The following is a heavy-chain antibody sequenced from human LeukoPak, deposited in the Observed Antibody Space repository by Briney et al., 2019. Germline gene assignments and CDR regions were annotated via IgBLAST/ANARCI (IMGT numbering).Heavy chain of an antibody. J-gene: IGHJ4*02. Sequence: GGSLRLSCAASGFTFSSYWMSWVRQAPGKGLEWVANIKRDGSDKYYVGSVEGRFTISRDNDKNSLYLQMSSLRAEDTAVYYCARALYNRGWYPDYFDSWGQGALVTVSS. CDR3: ARALYNRGWYPDYFDS. CDR2: IKRDGSDK. D-gene: IGHD6-19*01. CDR1: GFTFSSYW. V-gene: IGHV3-7*01.